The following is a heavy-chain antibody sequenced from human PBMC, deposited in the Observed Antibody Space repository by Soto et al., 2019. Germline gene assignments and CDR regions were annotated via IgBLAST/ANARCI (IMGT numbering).Heavy chain of an antibody. J-gene: IGHJ6*02. V-gene: IGHV3-30*18. CDR1: GFTFSSYG. CDR2: TSYDGSNK. D-gene: IGHD3-9*01. CDR3: AKNSPPYYDIFFNPMDV. Sequence: QVQLVESGGGVVQPGRSLRLSCAASGFTFSSYGMHWVRQAPGKGLEWVAVTSYDGSNKYYADSVKGRFTISRDNSKNTLYLQMNSLRAEDTAVYYCAKNSPPYYDIFFNPMDVWGQGTTVTVSS.